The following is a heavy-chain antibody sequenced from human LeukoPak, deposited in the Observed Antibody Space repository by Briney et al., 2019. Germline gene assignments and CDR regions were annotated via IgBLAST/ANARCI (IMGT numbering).Heavy chain of an antibody. CDR1: EFPFRSYW. CDR2: INTDGSST. V-gene: IGHV3-74*01. J-gene: IGHJ5*02. Sequence: GGPLSPPGQPSEFPFRSYWMHWVRKPQGEGLAWVAHINTDGSSTNYADSVKGRFTISRDNARNTVYLQMSSLRAEDTAIYYCTRDNGGVDIWGQGTLVTVSS. CDR3: TRDNGGVDI. D-gene: IGHD6-25*01.